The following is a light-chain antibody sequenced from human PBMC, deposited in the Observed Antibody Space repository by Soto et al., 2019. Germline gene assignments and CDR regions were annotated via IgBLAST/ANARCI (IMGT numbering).Light chain of an antibody. Sequence: QSVLTQPPSASGTPGQRVTISCSGSSSKIGSNTVNWYQQLPGTAPKLLIYSNNQRPSGGPDRFSGSKSGTSASLAISGLQSEDEADYYWAAWEDSRNGVVVGGGTKLTVL. CDR2: SNN. V-gene: IGLV1-44*01. CDR1: SSKIGSNT. J-gene: IGLJ2*01. CDR3: AAWEDSRNGVV.